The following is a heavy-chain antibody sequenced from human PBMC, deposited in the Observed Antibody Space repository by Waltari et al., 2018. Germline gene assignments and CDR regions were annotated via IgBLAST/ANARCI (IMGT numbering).Heavy chain of an antibody. CDR3: ASHYDSSGYYPWSAFDI. J-gene: IGHJ3*02. CDR1: GFTVSINY. CDR2: IYSGGST. V-gene: IGHV3-53*02. D-gene: IGHD3-22*01. Sequence: EVQLVETGGGLIQPGGSLRLSCAASGFTVSINYMSWVRQAPGKGLEWVSVIYSGGSTYYADSVKGRFTISRDNSKNTLYLQMNSLRAEDTAVYYCASHYDSSGYYPWSAFDIWGQGTMVTVSS.